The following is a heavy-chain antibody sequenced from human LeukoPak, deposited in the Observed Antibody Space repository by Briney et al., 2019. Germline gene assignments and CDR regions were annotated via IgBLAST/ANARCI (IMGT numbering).Heavy chain of an antibody. V-gene: IGHV4-34*01. CDR3: ARGDILTGSVPLVY. CDR1: GGSFSGYY. CDR2: INHSGST. Sequence: SETLSLTCAVYGGSFSGYYWSWIRQPPGKGLEWIGEINHSGSTNYNPSLKSRVTISVDTSKNQFSLKLSSVTAADTAVYYCARGDILTGSVPLVYWGQGTLVTVSS. D-gene: IGHD3-9*01. J-gene: IGHJ4*02.